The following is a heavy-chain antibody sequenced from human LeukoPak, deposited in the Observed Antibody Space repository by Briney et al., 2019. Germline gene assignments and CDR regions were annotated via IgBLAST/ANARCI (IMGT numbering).Heavy chain of an antibody. CDR1: GGSISSSSYY. D-gene: IGHD5-24*01. Sequence: SETLSLTCTVSGGSISSSSYYWGWIRQPPGKGLEWIGSIYYSGSTYYNPSLKSRVTISVDTSKNQFSLKLSSVTAADTAVYYCASQRWLQGRDFDYWGQGTLVTVSS. CDR2: IYYSGST. CDR3: ASQRWLQGRDFDY. J-gene: IGHJ4*02. V-gene: IGHV4-39*07.